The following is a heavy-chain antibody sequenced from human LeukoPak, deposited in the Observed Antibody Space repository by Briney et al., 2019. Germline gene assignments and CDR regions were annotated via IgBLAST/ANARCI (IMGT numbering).Heavy chain of an antibody. J-gene: IGHJ4*02. CDR1: GGSISSSSYY. CDR3: ARHIEVYDYVWGSYLDY. D-gene: IGHD3-16*01. Sequence: SETLSLTCTVSGGSISSSSYYWGWIRQPPGKGLEWIGSIYYRGSTYYNPSLKSRVTISVDTSKNQFSLKLSSVTAADTAVYYCARHIEVYDYVWGSYLDYWGQGTLVTVSS. V-gene: IGHV4-39*01. CDR2: IYYRGST.